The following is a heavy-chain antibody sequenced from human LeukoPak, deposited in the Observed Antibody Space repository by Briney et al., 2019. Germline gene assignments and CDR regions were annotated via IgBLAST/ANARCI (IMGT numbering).Heavy chain of an antibody. V-gene: IGHV3-9*01. D-gene: IGHD5-24*01. CDR2: ISWNSGSI. J-gene: IGHJ4*02. CDR1: GFTFDDYA. CDR3: AKAHYRAEMARDYFDY. Sequence: GGSLRLSCAASGFTFDDYAMHWVRQAPGKGLEWDSGISWNSGSIGYADSVKGRFTISRDNAKNSLYLQMNSLRAEDTALYYCAKAHYRAEMARDYFDYWGQGTLVTVSS.